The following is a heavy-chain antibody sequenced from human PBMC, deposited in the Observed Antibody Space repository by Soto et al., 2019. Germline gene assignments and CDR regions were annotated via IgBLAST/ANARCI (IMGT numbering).Heavy chain of an antibody. CDR1: GFTFSSYA. Sequence: GGSLRLSCAASGFTFSSYAMSWVRQAPGKGLEWVSAISGSGGSTYYADSVKGRFTISRVNSKNTLYLQMNSLRAEDTAVYYCAKAKAGLRKPVDAFDIWGQGTMVTVSS. V-gene: IGHV3-23*01. D-gene: IGHD2-15*01. J-gene: IGHJ3*02. CDR2: ISGSGGST. CDR3: AKAKAGLRKPVDAFDI.